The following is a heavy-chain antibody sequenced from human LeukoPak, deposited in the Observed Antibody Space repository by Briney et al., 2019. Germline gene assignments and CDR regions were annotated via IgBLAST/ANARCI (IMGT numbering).Heavy chain of an antibody. CDR1: GYTFTGYY. J-gene: IGHJ4*02. CDR2: INPNSSGT. CDR3: ARDHDYYVNSGYYAPFGY. Sequence: GASVKLSCKASGYTFTGYYMHWVRQAPGQGLEWMGWINPNSSGTNYAKKFQGRVTMTRDTSISTAYMELSRLKSDDTAVYYCARDHDYYVNSGYYAPFGYWGQGTLVTVSS. D-gene: IGHD3-22*01. V-gene: IGHV1-2*02.